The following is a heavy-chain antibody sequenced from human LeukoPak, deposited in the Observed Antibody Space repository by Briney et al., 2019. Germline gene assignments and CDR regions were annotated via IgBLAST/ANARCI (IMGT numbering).Heavy chain of an antibody. D-gene: IGHD2-15*01. CDR1: GGTFSSYA. Sequence: SVKDSCKASGGTFSSYAISWVRQAPGQGLEWMGGIIPIFGTANYAQKFQGRVTITADESTSTAYMELSSLRSEDTAVYYCARSHGRYCSGGSCHEGYFDYWGQGTLVTVSS. CDR2: IIPIFGTA. J-gene: IGHJ4*02. CDR3: ARSHGRYCSGGSCHEGYFDY. V-gene: IGHV1-69*13.